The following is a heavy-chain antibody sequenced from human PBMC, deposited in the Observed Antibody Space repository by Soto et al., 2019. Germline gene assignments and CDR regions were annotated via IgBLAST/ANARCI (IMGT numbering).Heavy chain of an antibody. Sequence: QVQLVESGGGVVQPGRSLRLSCAASGFTFATSGXHXXXXXXXXXXXWVAVISYHGSNKYYADSVKGRFTISRDNSKXXXXXXXXXXXXXXXXXXXXXXXXXXXXXXPIDYWGQGTLVTVSS. V-gene: IGHV3-30*03. CDR2: ISYHGSNK. J-gene: IGHJ4*02. CDR1: GFTFATSG. CDR3: XXXXXXXXXXPIDY.